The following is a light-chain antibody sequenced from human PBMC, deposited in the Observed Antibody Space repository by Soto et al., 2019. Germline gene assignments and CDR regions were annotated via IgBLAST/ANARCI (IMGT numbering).Light chain of an antibody. V-gene: IGKV3-20*01. CDR1: QSVSSSY. Sequence: EIVLTQSPGTLSLSPGERATLSCRASQSVSSSYLAWYQQKPGQAPRLLMYGASSRASGIPDRFSGSGSGTDFTLTISRLEPEDFAVYYCQQYNNWLITFGQGTRLEIK. J-gene: IGKJ5*01. CDR3: QQYNNWLIT. CDR2: GAS.